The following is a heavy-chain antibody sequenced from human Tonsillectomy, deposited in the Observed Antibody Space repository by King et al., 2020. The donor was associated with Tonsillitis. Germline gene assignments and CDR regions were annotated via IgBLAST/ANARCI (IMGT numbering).Heavy chain of an antibody. D-gene: IGHD3-10*01. CDR3: AIDPRITMVRGASRGAFDI. CDR2: ISSSGGST. J-gene: IGHJ3*02. V-gene: IGHV3-23*04. CDR1: GFTFSSYA. Sequence: VQLVESGGGLVQPGGSLRLSCAASGFTFSSYAMSWVRKAPGKGLEWVSAISSSGGSTYYADSVKGRFTISRDNSKNTLYLQMNSLRAEDTAVYYCAIDPRITMVRGASRGAFDIWGQGTMVTVSS.